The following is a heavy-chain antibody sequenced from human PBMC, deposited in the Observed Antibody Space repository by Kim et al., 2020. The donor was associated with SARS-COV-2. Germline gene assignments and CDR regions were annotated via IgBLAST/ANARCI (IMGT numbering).Heavy chain of an antibody. CDR3: VRDLYDSGSYWDDCLDP. CDR1: GYAFMNFG. CDR2: ISTYKGDR. J-gene: IGHJ5*02. Sequence: ASVKVSCKASGYAFMNFGISWVRQAPGQGLEWMGWISTYKGDRNYAQKFRGRLTMAADTSTNTAYMELGSLRSDDTAVYYCVRDLYDSGSYWDDCLDPWGQGTLVIVSS. V-gene: IGHV1-18*01. D-gene: IGHD3-10*01.